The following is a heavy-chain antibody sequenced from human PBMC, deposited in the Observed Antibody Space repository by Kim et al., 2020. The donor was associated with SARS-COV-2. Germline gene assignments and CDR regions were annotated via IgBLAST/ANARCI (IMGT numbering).Heavy chain of an antibody. D-gene: IGHD3-16*01. V-gene: IGHV3-11*06. J-gene: IGHJ6*02. Sequence: RFTISRDNAKNSLYLQMNSLRAEDTAVYYCARDHLYYDYVWGKYYYGMDVWGQGTTVTVSS. CDR3: ARDHLYYDYVWGKYYYGMDV.